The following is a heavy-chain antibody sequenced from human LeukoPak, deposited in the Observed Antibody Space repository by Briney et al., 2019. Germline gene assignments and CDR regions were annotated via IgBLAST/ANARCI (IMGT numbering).Heavy chain of an antibody. CDR1: GFIFSSYA. V-gene: IGHV3-23*01. J-gene: IGHJ4*02. CDR2: ISGSGGST. D-gene: IGHD6-13*01. Sequence: GGSLRLSCAASGFIFSSYAMSWVCQAPGKGLEWVSAISGSGGSTYYADSVKGRFPISRDNSKNTLYLQMNSLRAEDTAVYYCAKVRRQQLVDFDYWGQGTLVTVSS. CDR3: AKVRRQQLVDFDY.